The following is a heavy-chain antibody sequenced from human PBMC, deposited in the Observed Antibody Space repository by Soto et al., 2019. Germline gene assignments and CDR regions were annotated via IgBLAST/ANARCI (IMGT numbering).Heavy chain of an antibody. V-gene: IGHV1-69*13. J-gene: IGHJ6*02. CDR3: ARSNCSSTSCYTTYYYYGMDV. CDR1: GGTFSSYA. Sequence: GASVKVSCKASGGTFSSYAISWVRQAPGQGLEWMGGIIPIFGTANYAQKFQGRVTITADESTSTAYMELSSLRSEDTAVYYCARSNCSSTSCYTTYYYYGMDVWGQGTTVTVSS. CDR2: IIPIFGTA. D-gene: IGHD2-2*02.